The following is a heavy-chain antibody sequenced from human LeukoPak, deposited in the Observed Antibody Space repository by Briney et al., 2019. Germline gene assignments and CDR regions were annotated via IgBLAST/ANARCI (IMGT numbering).Heavy chain of an antibody. CDR3: ANGYSSGWYGVDY. D-gene: IGHD6-19*01. Sequence: GGSLRLSCAASGFTFSSYAMSWVRQAPGKGLEWVSAISGSGGSTYYADSVKGRFTISRDNSKNTLFLQMNSLRAEDTAVYYCANGYSSGWYGVDYWGQGTLVTVSS. V-gene: IGHV3-23*01. CDR1: GFTFSSYA. CDR2: ISGSGGST. J-gene: IGHJ4*02.